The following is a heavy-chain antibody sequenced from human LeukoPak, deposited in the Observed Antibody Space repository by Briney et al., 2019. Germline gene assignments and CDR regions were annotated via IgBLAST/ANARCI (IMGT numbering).Heavy chain of an antibody. J-gene: IGHJ2*01. CDR2: IYYTGST. D-gene: IGHD6-13*01. Sequence: SDTLSLTCAVSGYSISNTNWWGWIRQPPGKGLEWIGYIYYTGSTFYSPSLKSRLTISVDTSKNQFSLKLSSVTAADTAVYYCARTYGSSGLGYFDLWGRGTLVTVSS. CDR3: ARTYGSSGLGYFDL. V-gene: IGHV4-28*01. CDR1: GYSISNTNW.